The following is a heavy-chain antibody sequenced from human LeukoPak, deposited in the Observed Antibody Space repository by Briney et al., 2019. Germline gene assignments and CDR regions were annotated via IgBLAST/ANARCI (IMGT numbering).Heavy chain of an antibody. J-gene: IGHJ5*02. D-gene: IGHD2-2*01. Sequence: GASVKVSCKASGYTFTSYDINWVRQATGQGLEWMGWMNPNSGNTGYAQKFQGRVTMTRNTSISTAYMELNSLRSEDTAVYYCARRDVVVPAAMVTFDPWGQGTLVTVSS. CDR2: MNPNSGNT. CDR3: ARRDVVVPAAMVTFDP. CDR1: GYTFTSYD. V-gene: IGHV1-8*01.